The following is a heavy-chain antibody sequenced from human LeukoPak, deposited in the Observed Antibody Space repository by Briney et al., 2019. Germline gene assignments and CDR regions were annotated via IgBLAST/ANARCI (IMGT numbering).Heavy chain of an antibody. J-gene: IGHJ4*02. Sequence: GGSLRLSCEASGFTVSSFEINWVRQAPGKGLEWVSYISSSGGTMDYADSVKGRFTASRDNGKKLVHLQLNSLRAEDTAVYYCARSSFPYYFDYWGQGTLVTVSS. D-gene: IGHD3-16*01. V-gene: IGHV3-48*03. CDR3: ARSSFPYYFDY. CDR1: GFTVSSFE. CDR2: ISSSGGTM.